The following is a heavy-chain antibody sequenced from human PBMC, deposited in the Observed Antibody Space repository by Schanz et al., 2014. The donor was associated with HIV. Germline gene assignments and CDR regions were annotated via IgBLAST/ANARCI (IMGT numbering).Heavy chain of an antibody. V-gene: IGHV1-18*01. CDR2: ISPYNGKT. CDR3: AKSRFQLHWFDS. Sequence: QVQLVQSGAEVKKPGASVKVSCKASGYTFTSYGISWVRQAPGQGLEWMGWISPYNGKTRYAEKFQDRVTMTTDTSTSTTYMELTSLRSDDTAVYYCAKSRFQLHWFDSWGQGTLVTVSS. J-gene: IGHJ5*01. D-gene: IGHD2-2*01. CDR1: GYTFTSYG.